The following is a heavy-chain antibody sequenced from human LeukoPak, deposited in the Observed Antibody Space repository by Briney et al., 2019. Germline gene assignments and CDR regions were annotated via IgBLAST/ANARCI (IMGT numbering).Heavy chain of an antibody. Sequence: ASVKVSCKASGYTFTSYDINWVRQATGQGLEWMGWMNPNSGNTGYAQKFQGRVTMTRNTSISTAYMELSSLRSEDTAVYYCARGAPARPGSGSLFDYWGQGTLVTVSS. CDR1: GYTFTSYD. J-gene: IGHJ4*02. CDR2: MNPNSGNT. V-gene: IGHV1-8*01. CDR3: ARGAPARPGSGSLFDY. D-gene: IGHD6-6*01.